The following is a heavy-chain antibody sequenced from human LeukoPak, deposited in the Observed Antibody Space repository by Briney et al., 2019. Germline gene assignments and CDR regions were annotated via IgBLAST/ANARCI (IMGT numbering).Heavy chain of an antibody. CDR2: IIPMSITT. D-gene: IGHD3-3*01. Sequence: SVKVSCKASGGTFSSHSLNWVRQTPGQGFEWMGGIIPMSITTKYAPKFQGRVTITADESTRTVFMELSSLRPEDTALYYCARPRTYYDSWSGYPPFDYWGQGTLVTVSS. V-gene: IGHV1-69*13. CDR1: GGTFSSHS. CDR3: ARPRTYYDSWSGYPPFDY. J-gene: IGHJ4*02.